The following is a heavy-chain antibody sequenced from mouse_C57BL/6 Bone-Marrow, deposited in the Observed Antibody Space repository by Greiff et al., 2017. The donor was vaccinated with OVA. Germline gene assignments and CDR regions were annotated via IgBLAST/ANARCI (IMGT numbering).Heavy chain of an antibody. D-gene: IGHD3-2*02. V-gene: IGHV1-53*01. CDR3: ARRGGSSGLWFAY. CDR2: INPSNGGT. Sequence: VQPQQPGTELVKPGASVKLSCKASGYTFTSYWMHWVKQRPGQGLEWIGNINPSNGGTNYNEKFKSKATLTVDKSSSTAYMQLSSLTSEDSAVYYCARRGGSSGLWFAYWGQGTLVTVSA. CDR1: GYTFTSYW. J-gene: IGHJ3*01.